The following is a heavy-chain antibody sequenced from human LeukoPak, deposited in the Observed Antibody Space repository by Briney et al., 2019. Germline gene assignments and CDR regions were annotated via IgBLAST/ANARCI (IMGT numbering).Heavy chain of an antibody. CDR1: GFTVSSNY. D-gene: IGHD2/OR15-2a*01. CDR3: TSLGATGFYAFDY. V-gene: IGHV3-15*01. CDR2: IKSKPDGGTT. Sequence: PGGSLRLSCAASGFTVSSNYMSWVRQAPGKGLEWVGHIKSKPDGGTTECAAPVKGRFTISRDDSKNTLYLQMNNLRTEDTAVYYCTSLGATGFYAFDYWGQGTLVTVSS. J-gene: IGHJ4*02.